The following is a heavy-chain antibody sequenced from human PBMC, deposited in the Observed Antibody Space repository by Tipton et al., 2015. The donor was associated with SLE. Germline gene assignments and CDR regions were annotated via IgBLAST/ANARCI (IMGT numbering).Heavy chain of an antibody. CDR1: GGPIMSYY. V-gene: IGHV4-4*07. Sequence: TLSLTCTVSGGPIMSYYWSWIRQPTGQGLEWIGRIYSSGSTNYNPSLKRRVTMSVVTSKNQFSLKLNSVTAAETAVYDCGGEYGKIWGQGTLVTVST. CDR2: IYSSGST. CDR3: GGEYGKI. D-gene: IGHD1-1*01. J-gene: IGHJ4*02.